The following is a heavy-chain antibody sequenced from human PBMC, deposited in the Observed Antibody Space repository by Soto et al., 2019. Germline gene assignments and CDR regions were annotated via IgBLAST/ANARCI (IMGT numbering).Heavy chain of an antibody. CDR1: GDTFNKYA. CDR3: ASQHRLYNTLEN. J-gene: IGHJ4*02. Sequence: ASVKVSCKASGDTFNKYAITWVRQVPGQGLEWMGGIIPIFGTTFYAQNFQGRVTITADESTTTAYMELNSLTSDDTAVYYCASQHRLYNTLENWGQGTLVPVSS. CDR2: IIPIFGTT. D-gene: IGHD3-10*01. V-gene: IGHV1-69*13.